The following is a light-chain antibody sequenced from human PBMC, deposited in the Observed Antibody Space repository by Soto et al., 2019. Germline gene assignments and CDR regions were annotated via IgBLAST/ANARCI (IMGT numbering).Light chain of an antibody. J-gene: IGLJ1*01. CDR1: SSNIGSNY. CDR2: RNN. CDR3: SAWDYSLSGILV. V-gene: IGLV1-47*01. Sequence: QSVLTQPPSASGTPGQRVTISCSGSSSNIGSNYVYWYQQLPGTAPQLLIYRNNHRPSGVADRLSGSKSSTSASLAISGLRFEDEDDSDCSAWDYSLSGILVFGTGTKLTVL.